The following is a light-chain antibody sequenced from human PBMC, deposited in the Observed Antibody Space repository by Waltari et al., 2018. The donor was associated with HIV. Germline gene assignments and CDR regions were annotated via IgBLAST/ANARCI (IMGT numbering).Light chain of an antibody. CDR3: SSYAGNNNYV. J-gene: IGLJ1*01. V-gene: IGLV2-8*01. CDR2: EVN. CDR1: SRDIGTSKY. Sequence: QPALTQPPSASGSPGQSVTIPCTGTSRDIGTSKYVSWYQQHPGRAPNLLIYEVNRRPSGVPDRFSGSKSANTASLTVSGLQVADEADYYCSSYAGNNNYVFGTGTRVTVL.